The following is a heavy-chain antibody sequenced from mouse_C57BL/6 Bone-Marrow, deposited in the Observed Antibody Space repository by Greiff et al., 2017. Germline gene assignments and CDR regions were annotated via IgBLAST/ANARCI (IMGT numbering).Heavy chain of an antibody. Sequence: EVQGVESGGGLVKPGGSLKLSCAASGFTFSDYGMHWVRQAPEKGLEWVAYISSGSSTIYYADTVKRRFTISRDNAKNTLFLQIASLRSGDTAMYYCARDGNYDGTLGYYAMDYWGQGTSVTVSS. D-gene: IGHD1-1*01. CDR2: ISSGSSTI. V-gene: IGHV5-17*01. CDR1: GFTFSDYG. J-gene: IGHJ4*01. CDR3: ARDGNYDGTLGYYAMDY.